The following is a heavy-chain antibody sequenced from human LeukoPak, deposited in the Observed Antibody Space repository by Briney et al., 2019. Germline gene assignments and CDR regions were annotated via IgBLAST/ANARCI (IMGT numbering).Heavy chain of an antibody. Sequence: SQTLSLTCTVSGGSISSGSYYWSWIRQPAGKGLEWIGCIYTSGSTNYNPSLKSRVTISVDTSKNQFSLKLSSVTAADTAVYYCARALRGSYFMDYWGQGTLVTVSS. CDR1: GGSISSGSYY. CDR2: IYTSGST. CDR3: ARALRGSYFMDY. V-gene: IGHV4-61*02. D-gene: IGHD1-26*01. J-gene: IGHJ4*02.